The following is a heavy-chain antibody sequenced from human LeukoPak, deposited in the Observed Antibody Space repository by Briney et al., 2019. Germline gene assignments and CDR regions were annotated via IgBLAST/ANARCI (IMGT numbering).Heavy chain of an antibody. Sequence: GSLRLSCTASGFTFGDTWMNWVRQVPGQGLEWVANIKQDGSEKFYVASVKGRFTISRDNSKSSLYLQMNSLRAEDTALYYCATSYDMGWLIGYWGQGTLVTVSS. CDR3: ATSYDMGWLIGY. J-gene: IGHJ4*02. D-gene: IGHD3/OR15-3a*01. CDR2: IKQDGSEK. V-gene: IGHV3-7*03. CDR1: GFTFGDTW.